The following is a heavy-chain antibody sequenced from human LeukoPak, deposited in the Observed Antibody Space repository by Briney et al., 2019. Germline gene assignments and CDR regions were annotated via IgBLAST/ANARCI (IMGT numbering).Heavy chain of an antibody. J-gene: IGHJ4*02. V-gene: IGHV3-23*01. CDR3: ATFGVIVRNNYLDY. D-gene: IGHD3-3*01. Sequence: GGSLRVYCVSSGFIFRSYAVTWVRQAPGKGLDWVSSITANGDSTYYADSVKGRFTISRDNSKNTLYLQMSSLRAEDTTVYYCATFGVIVRNNYLDYWGQGALVAVSS. CDR1: GFIFRSYA. CDR2: ITANGDST.